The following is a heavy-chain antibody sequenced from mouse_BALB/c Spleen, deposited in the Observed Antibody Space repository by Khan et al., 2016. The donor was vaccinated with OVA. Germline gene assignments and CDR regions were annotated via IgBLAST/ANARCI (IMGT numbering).Heavy chain of an antibody. D-gene: IGHD1-1*01. CDR3: ARGGVVAPYWYFDF. J-gene: IGHJ1*01. Sequence: EVKLLESGPGLVKPSQSLSLTCSVTGYSITGGYSWSWIRQFPGNKLEWMGYISYDGSNNYNPSLKNRISITRDTSKNQFFLKLNLVTTEDTATYYGARGGVVAPYWYFDFGGAGTPAPASS. V-gene: IGHV3-6*02. CDR1: GYSITGGYS. CDR2: ISYDGSN.